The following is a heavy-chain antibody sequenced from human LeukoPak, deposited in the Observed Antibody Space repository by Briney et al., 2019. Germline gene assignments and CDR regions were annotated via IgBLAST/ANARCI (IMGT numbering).Heavy chain of an antibody. Sequence: GGSLRLSCAASGFTFTSYAMNWVRQAPAKGLEWVSGISGSGGSTYYADSVKGRFSISRDNSKNTLYLQLNSLRVEDTAEYYCAKAHGGSYHSGIDWGQGTLVIVSS. CDR3: AKAHGGSYHSGID. D-gene: IGHD2-8*01. CDR2: ISGSGGST. CDR1: GFTFTSYA. J-gene: IGHJ4*02. V-gene: IGHV3-23*01.